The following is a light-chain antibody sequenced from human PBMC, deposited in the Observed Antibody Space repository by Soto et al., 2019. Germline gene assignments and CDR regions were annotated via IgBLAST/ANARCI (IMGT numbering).Light chain of an antibody. Sequence: EIVMTQSPATLSVSLGERATLSCRASQSVSGDLAWYQQKPGQTPRLLIYGASSRATGIPDRFSGSGSGTDFTLTISKLEPEDFAVYYCQQYGSSPSITFGQGTRREIK. V-gene: IGKV3-20*01. CDR1: QSVSGD. J-gene: IGKJ5*01. CDR3: QQYGSSPSIT. CDR2: GAS.